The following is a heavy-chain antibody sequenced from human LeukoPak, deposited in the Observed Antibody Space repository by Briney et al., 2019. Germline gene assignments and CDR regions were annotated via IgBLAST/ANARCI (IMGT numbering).Heavy chain of an antibody. D-gene: IGHD3-22*01. CDR3: ARALDYYDSSGHPEGAFDI. V-gene: IGHV4-30-2*01. CDR1: GGSISSGGYY. CDR2: IYHSGST. J-gene: IGHJ3*02. Sequence: SQTLSLTCTVSGGSISSGGYYWSWIRQPPGKGLEWIGYIYHSGSTYHNPSLKSRVTISVDRSKNQFSLKLSSVTAADTAVYYCARALDYYDSSGHPEGAFDIWGQGTMVTVSS.